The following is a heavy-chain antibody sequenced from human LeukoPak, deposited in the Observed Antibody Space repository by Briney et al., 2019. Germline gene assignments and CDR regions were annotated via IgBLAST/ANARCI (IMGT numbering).Heavy chain of an antibody. J-gene: IGHJ4*02. V-gene: IGHV4-34*01. Sequence: SETLSLTCAVYGGSLSGYYWSWILQPPGKGLEWIGEINHSGSTNYNPSLKSRVTISVDTSKNQFSLKLSSVTAADTAVYYCARKAYYYGSGSYNYWGQGTLVTVSS. CDR3: ARKAYYYGSGSYNY. D-gene: IGHD3-10*01. CDR1: GGSLSGYY. CDR2: INHSGST.